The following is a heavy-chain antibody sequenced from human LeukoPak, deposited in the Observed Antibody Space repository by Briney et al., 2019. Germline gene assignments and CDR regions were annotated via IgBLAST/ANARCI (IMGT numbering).Heavy chain of an antibody. D-gene: IGHD3-9*01. V-gene: IGHV3-15*01. CDR2: IKSKTDGGTT. CDR1: GFTFSNAW. J-gene: IGHJ4*02. CDR3: TTEPPTLHYDILTGYYIGREIYFDY. Sequence: GGSLRLSCAASGFTFSNAWMSWLRQAPGKGLEWVGRIKSKTDGGTTDYAAPVKGRFTISRDDSKNTLYLQMNSLKTEDTAVYYCTTEPPTLHYDILTGYYIGREIYFDYWGQGTLVTVSS.